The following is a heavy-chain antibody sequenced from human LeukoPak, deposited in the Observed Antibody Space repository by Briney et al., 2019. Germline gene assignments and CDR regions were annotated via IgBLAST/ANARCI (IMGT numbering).Heavy chain of an antibody. V-gene: IGHV4-61*02. CDR3: ARDPLNGGNDY. D-gene: IGHD4-23*01. CDR1: GGSISSGSYY. Sequence: SETLSLTCTVFGGSISSGSYYWSWIRQPAGKGLEWIGRIYTSGSTNYNPSLKSRVTISVDTSKNQFSLKLSSVTAADTAVYYCARDPLNGGNDYWGQGTLVTVSS. J-gene: IGHJ4*02. CDR2: IYTSGST.